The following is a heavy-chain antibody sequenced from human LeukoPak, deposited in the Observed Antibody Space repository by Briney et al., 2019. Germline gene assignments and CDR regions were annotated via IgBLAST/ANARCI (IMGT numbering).Heavy chain of an antibody. CDR2: IRSKAYGGTT. CDR1: GFTFGDHA. V-gene: IGHV3-49*04. CDR3: TRDPTDIVVVPATIGDAFDI. Sequence: GGSLRLSCTASGFTFGDHAMTWVRQAPGKGLEWVGFIRSKAYGGTTDYAASVKGRFTISRDDSKSIAYLQMNSLKTEDTAVYYCTRDPTDIVVVPATIGDAFDIWGQGTMVTVSS. D-gene: IGHD2-2*01. J-gene: IGHJ3*02.